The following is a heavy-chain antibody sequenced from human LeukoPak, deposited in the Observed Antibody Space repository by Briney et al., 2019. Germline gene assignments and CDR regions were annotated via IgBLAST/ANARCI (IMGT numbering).Heavy chain of an antibody. CDR3: ARLGGVGATGTPDF. Sequence: ASVKVSCKASGYTFTSYYMHWVRQAPGQGREWMGIINPSGGSTRYAQKFQGRVTMTRDTSTTTVYMELSSLRSEDTAVYYCARLGGVGATGTPDFWGQGTLVTVSS. CDR2: INPSGGST. CDR1: GYTFTSYY. D-gene: IGHD1-26*01. V-gene: IGHV1-46*01. J-gene: IGHJ4*02.